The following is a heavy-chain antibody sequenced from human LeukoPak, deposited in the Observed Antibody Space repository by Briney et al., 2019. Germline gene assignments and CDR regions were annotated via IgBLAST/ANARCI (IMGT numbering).Heavy chain of an antibody. Sequence: SQTLSLTCAISGDSVSSNSAAWNWIRQSPSRGLEWLGRTCYRSKWYNDYAVSVKSRITINPDTSKNQFSLQLNSVTPEDTAVYYCARVRYYDSSGYYHNAFDIWGQGTMVTVSS. J-gene: IGHJ3*02. CDR3: ARVRYYDSSGYYHNAFDI. D-gene: IGHD3-22*01. CDR1: GDSVSSNSAA. CDR2: TCYRSKWYN. V-gene: IGHV6-1*01.